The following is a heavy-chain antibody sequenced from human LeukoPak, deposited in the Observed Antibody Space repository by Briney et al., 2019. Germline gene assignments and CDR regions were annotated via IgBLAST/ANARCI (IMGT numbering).Heavy chain of an antibody. J-gene: IGHJ6*03. V-gene: IGHV3-23*01. CDR3: AKAGANYYYSYMDV. CDR2: ISPSGEIT. D-gene: IGHD6-25*01. Sequence: PGGSLRLSCAASGFTFSTYGMNWVRQAPGKGLEWVSGISPSGEITYYIDSVKGRFTISRDNSKYTVSLQMNSLRAEDTAVYYCAKAGANYYYSYMDVWGKGTTVTVSS. CDR1: GFTFSTYG.